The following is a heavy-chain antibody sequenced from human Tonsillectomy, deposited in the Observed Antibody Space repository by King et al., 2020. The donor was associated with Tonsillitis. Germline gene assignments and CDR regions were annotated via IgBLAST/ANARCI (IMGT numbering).Heavy chain of an antibody. J-gene: IGHJ6*03. CDR3: AREVPNIYYYYSYTDV. V-gene: IGHV3-48*01. D-gene: IGHD2/OR15-2a*01. Sequence: VQLVESGGGLVQPGGSLRLSCAASEFTFSSYSMNWVRQAPGKGLDWVSYISSTSSTIYYADSVKGRFTISRDNAKNSLYLQMNSLRAEDTAVYYCAREVPNIYYYYSYTDVWGKGTTVTVSS. CDR2: ISSTSSTI. CDR1: EFTFSSYS.